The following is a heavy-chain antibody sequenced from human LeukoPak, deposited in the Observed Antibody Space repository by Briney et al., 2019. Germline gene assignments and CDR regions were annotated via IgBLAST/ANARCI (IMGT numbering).Heavy chain of an antibody. CDR2: ISYDGSNK. V-gene: IGHV3-30-3*01. CDR1: GCTFSCYA. CDR3: ARDRQWLASNYFDY. D-gene: IGHD6-19*01. J-gene: IGHJ4*02. Sequence: PGGSLRLSCAASGCTFSCYAMHWVRQAPGKGLEWVAVISYDGSNKYYADSVKGRFTISRDNSKNTLYLQMNSLRAEDTAVCYCARDRQWLASNYFDYWGQGTLVTVSS.